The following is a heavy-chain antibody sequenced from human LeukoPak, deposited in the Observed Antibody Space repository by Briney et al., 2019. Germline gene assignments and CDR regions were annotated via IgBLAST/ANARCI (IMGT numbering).Heavy chain of an antibody. Sequence: PGGSLRLSCAASGFTFSSYSMNWVRQAPGKGLEWVSSISSSSSYIYYADSVKGRFTISRDNAKNSLYLQMNSLRAEDTAVYYCARDIPSGYYVHYYYYGMDVWGQGTTVTVSS. CDR2: ISSSSSYI. V-gene: IGHV3-21*01. D-gene: IGHD3-22*01. CDR1: GFTFSSYS. CDR3: ARDIPSGYYVHYYYYGMDV. J-gene: IGHJ6*02.